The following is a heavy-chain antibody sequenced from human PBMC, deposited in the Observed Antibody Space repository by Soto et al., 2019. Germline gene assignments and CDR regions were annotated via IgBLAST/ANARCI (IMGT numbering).Heavy chain of an antibody. J-gene: IGHJ6*03. V-gene: IGHV2-70*11. D-gene: IGHD6-13*01. CDR2: IDWDDDK. CDR3: ALIVGYSSSVATDYYFYLDV. CDR1: GRRLITSGMC. Sequence: PTRDHTRLAHTQSGDFGGRRLITSGMCVSWIRQPPGKALEWLARIDWDDDKYYSTSLKTRLTISKDTSKNQVVLTMTNMDPVDTATYYCALIVGYSSSVATDYYFYLDVWGKATTVTVSS.